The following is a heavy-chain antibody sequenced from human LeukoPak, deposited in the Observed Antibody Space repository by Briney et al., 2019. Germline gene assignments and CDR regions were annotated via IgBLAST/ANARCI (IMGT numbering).Heavy chain of an antibody. CDR3: ARRGRVTTIGDY. CDR1: GHRFNSHW. J-gene: IGHJ4*02. CDR2: VYLDDSDT. Sequence: GESLKISCQGSGHRFNSHWIGWVRQMPGKGLEWMGSVYLDDSDTRYSPSFQGQVTISVDKSISTAYLQWSSLKASDTAMYYCARRGRVTTIGDYWGQGTLVTVSS. V-gene: IGHV5-51*01. D-gene: IGHD5-12*01.